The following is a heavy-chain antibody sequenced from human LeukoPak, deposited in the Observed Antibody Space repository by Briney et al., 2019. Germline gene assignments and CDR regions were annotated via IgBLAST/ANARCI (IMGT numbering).Heavy chain of an antibody. CDR1: GFTFSSYA. Sequence: GGSLRLSCAASGFTFSSYAMHWVRQAPGKGLEWVAVISYDGSNKYYADSVKGRFTISRDNSKNTLYLQMNSLRAEDTAVYYCARDFPYSSGWYKGRYNWFDPWGQGTLVTVSS. CDR3: ARDFPYSSGWYKGRYNWFDP. CDR2: ISYDGSNK. V-gene: IGHV3-30*04. D-gene: IGHD6-19*01. J-gene: IGHJ5*02.